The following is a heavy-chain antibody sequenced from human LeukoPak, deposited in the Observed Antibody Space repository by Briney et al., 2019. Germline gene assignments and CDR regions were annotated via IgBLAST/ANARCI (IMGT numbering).Heavy chain of an antibody. CDR3: PRGLLWFGESPRPYFDY. CDR1: GFTFSSYW. D-gene: IGHD3-10*01. CDR2: IKQDGSEK. Sequence: RPGGSLRLSCAASGFTFSSYWMSWVRQAPGKGLEWVANIKQDGSEKYYVDSVKGRFTISRDNAKNSLYLQMNSLRAEDTAVYYCPRGLLWFGESPRPYFDYWRQGTLVTVSS. J-gene: IGHJ4*02. V-gene: IGHV3-7*03.